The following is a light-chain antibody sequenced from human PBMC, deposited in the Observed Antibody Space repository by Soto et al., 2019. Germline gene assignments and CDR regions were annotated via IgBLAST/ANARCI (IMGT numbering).Light chain of an antibody. CDR1: QSVSNF. CDR3: ELYGSSPPSIT. J-gene: IGKJ5*01. V-gene: IGKV3-20*01. Sequence: EIVLTQSPATLSLSPGERATLSCRASQSVSNFLAWYQQKPGQAPRVIIYDASTRATGIPDRFIGRGSGTDLTLTISSLEPEDFAVYYCELYGSSPPSITFGQGTRLEIK. CDR2: DAS.